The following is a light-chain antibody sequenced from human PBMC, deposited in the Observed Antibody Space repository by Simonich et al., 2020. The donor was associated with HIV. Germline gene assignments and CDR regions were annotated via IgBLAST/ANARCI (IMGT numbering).Light chain of an antibody. CDR3: CSYAGSSTFV. Sequence: QSVLTQTPSVSGAPGQRVTISCTGTSSDVGSYNLVSWYQQNPGKAPKIMIYEVSKRPSGVSNRFSGSKSGNTASLTISGLQAEDEADYYCCSYAGSSTFVFGGGTKLTVL. CDR2: EVS. CDR1: SSDVGSYNL. V-gene: IGLV2-23*02. J-gene: IGLJ2*01.